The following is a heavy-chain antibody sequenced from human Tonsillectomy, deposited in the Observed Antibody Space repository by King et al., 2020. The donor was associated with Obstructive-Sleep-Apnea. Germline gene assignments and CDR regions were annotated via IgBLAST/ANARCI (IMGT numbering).Heavy chain of an antibody. CDR2: HGSGSST. J-gene: IGHJ4*02. CDR1: GFSFGGFA. V-gene: IGHV3-23*04. Sequence: QLVQSGGGLVQPGGSLRLSCSASGFSFGGFAMSWVRQAPGKGLEWVSAHGSGSSTYYADSVKGRFTISKDNSKNTLFLQMNSLRAKDTALYFCFVYGWGSYSGRNYWGQGTLVTVSS. D-gene: IGHD3-10*01. CDR3: FVYGWGSYSGRNY.